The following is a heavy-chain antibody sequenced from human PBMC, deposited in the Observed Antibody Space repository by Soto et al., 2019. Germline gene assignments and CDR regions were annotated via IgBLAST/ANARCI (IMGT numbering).Heavy chain of an antibody. CDR3: ARARRGSAVIGHFDF. CDR1: GFTFSSYG. V-gene: IGHV3-48*02. J-gene: IGHJ4*02. D-gene: IGHD3-22*01. Sequence: GGSLRLSCAASGFTFSSYGMTWVRQAPGKGLEWVSYISSSTFSIYYADSVKGRFTVSRDNAKNSLFLQMNSLRDEDTAVYFCARARRGSAVIGHFDFWGQGTLVTVSS. CDR2: ISSSTFSI.